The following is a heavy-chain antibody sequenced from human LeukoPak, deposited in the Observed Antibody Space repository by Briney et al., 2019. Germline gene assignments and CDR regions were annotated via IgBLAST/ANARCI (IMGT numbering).Heavy chain of an antibody. D-gene: IGHD3-9*01. CDR1: GYSFTSYW. V-gene: IGHV5-51*01. CDR3: ARPMYDILTGYSYFDY. CDR2: IYPGDSDT. J-gene: IGHJ4*02. Sequence: GESLKISCKGSGYSFTSYWIGWVRQMPGKGLEWMGIIYPGDSDTRYSPSFQGQVTISADKSISTAFLQWSSLKASDTAMYYCARPMYDILTGYSYFDYWGQGTLVTVSS.